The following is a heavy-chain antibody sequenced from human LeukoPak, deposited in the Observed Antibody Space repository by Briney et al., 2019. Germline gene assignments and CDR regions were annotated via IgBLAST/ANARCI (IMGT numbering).Heavy chain of an antibody. CDR3: ARGRYCSNTNCPPNPRIAAAGTNKNWFDP. J-gene: IGHJ5*02. V-gene: IGHV1-2*06. D-gene: IGHD6-13*01. CDR2: INPNSGGT. CDR1: GYTFTGYY. Sequence: ASVKVSCKASGYTFTGYYMDWVRQAPGQGLEWMGRINPNSGGTNYPQKFQGRVTMTRDTSISTAYMELSRLRSDDTAVYYCARGRYCSNTNCPPNPRIAAAGTNKNWFDPWGQGTLVTVSS.